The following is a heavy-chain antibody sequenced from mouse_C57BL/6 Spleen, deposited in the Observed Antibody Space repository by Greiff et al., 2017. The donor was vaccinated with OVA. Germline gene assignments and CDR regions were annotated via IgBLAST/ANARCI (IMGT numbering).Heavy chain of an antibody. J-gene: IGHJ2*01. D-gene: IGHD2-4*01. CDR3: TRWGDYGGY. Sequence: QVQLKESGAELVRPGASVTLSCKASGYTFTDYEMHWVKQTPVHGLEWIGAIDPETGGTAYNQKFKGKAILTADKSSSTAYMELRSLTSEDSAVYYCTRWGDYGGYWGQGTTLTVSS. CDR2: IDPETGGT. CDR1: GYTFTDYE. V-gene: IGHV1-15*01.